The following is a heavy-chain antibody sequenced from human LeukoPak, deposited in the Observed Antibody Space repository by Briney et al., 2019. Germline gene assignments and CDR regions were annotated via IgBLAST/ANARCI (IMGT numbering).Heavy chain of an antibody. D-gene: IGHD3-10*01. CDR1: GGSFGGYY. V-gene: IGHV4-34*01. CDR3: ASLWFGELSLGMDV. J-gene: IGHJ6*02. Sequence: PSETLSLTCAVYGGSFGGYYWSWIRQPPGKGLEWIGDINHSGSTNYNPSLKSRVTISVDTSKNQFSLNLSSVTAADTAVYYCASLWFGELSLGMDVWGQGTTVTVSS. CDR2: INHSGST.